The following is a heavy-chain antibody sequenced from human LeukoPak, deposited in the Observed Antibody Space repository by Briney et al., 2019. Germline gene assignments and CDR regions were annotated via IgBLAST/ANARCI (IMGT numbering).Heavy chain of an antibody. J-gene: IGHJ4*02. Sequence: KTSETLSLTCAVYGGSFSGYYWSWIRQPPGKGLEWIGEINHSGSTNYNPSLKSRVTTSVDTSKNQFSLKLSSVTAADTAVYYCARGLGGWLRLFDYWGQGTLVTVSS. V-gene: IGHV4-34*01. CDR1: GGSFSGYY. CDR3: ARGLGGWLRLFDY. D-gene: IGHD6-19*01. CDR2: INHSGST.